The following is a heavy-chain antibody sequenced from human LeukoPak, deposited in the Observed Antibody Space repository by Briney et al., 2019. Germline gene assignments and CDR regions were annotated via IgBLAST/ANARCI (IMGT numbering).Heavy chain of an antibody. D-gene: IGHD1/OR15-1a*01. CDR2: IYYSGST. Sequence: SETLSLTCTVSGGSSSSYYWSWIRQPPGKGLEWIGYIYYSGSTNYNPSLKSRVTISVDTSKNQFSLKLSSVTAADTAVYYCATVGANKDYWGQGTLVTVSS. CDR3: ATVGANKDY. V-gene: IGHV4-59*01. J-gene: IGHJ4*02. CDR1: GGSSSSYY.